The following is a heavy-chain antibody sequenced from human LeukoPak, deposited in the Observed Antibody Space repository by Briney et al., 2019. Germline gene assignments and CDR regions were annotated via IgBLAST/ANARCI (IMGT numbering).Heavy chain of an antibody. CDR1: GFTFSSYA. CDR3: ARAALVTTSPDP. V-gene: IGHV3-30-3*01. J-gene: IGHJ5*02. Sequence: GGSLRLSCAASGFTFSSYAMHWMRQAPGKGLEWVALISYDGTNKFYADSVKGRFTISRDNSKNTLYLQMSSLRGEDTAVYCCARAALVTTSPDPWGQGTLVIVSS. D-gene: IGHD2-21*02. CDR2: ISYDGTNK.